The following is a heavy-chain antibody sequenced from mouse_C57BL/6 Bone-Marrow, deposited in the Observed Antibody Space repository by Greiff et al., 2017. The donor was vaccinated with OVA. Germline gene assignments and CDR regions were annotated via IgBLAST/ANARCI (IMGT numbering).Heavy chain of an antibody. Sequence: EVKLVESGGGLVKPGGSLKLSCAASGFTFSSYAMSWVRQTPEKRLEWVATISDGGSYTYYPDNVKGRFTISRDNAKNTLYLQMSSLKSEDTAMYYCARLRPPYAMDYWGQGTSVTVSS. CDR2: ISDGGSYT. CDR1: GFTFSSYA. V-gene: IGHV5-4*03. CDR3: ARLRPPYAMDY. J-gene: IGHJ4*01.